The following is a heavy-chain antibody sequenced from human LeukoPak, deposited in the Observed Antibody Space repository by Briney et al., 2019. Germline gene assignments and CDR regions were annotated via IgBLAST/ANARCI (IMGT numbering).Heavy chain of an antibody. V-gene: IGHV3-7*01. CDR2: IKQDGSEK. Sequence: GGSLRLSCAASGFTFSSYWMSWVRQAPGKGLEGVANIKQDGSEKYYVDSVKGRFTISRDNAKNSLYLQMNSLRAEDTAVYYCARVVESYYYDSSGVFDYWGQGTLVTVSS. CDR3: ARVVESYYYDSSGVFDY. D-gene: IGHD3-22*01. J-gene: IGHJ4*02. CDR1: GFTFSSYW.